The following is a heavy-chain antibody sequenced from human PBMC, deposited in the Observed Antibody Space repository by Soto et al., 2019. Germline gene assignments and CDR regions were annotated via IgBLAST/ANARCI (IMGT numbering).Heavy chain of an antibody. D-gene: IGHD4-17*01. CDR2: INTDESVR. CDR3: ASPVPTDFDY. J-gene: IGHJ4*02. CDR1: GFTLSRYW. Sequence: DVQLVESGGGLVQPGGSLRLSCAASGFTLSRYWMHWVRQSPGKGLVWVSRINTDESVRSYADSVKGRFTVSRDNAKNTLYLQLNSLRAEDTAVYYCASPVPTDFDYWGRGTLVTVSS. V-gene: IGHV3-74*01.